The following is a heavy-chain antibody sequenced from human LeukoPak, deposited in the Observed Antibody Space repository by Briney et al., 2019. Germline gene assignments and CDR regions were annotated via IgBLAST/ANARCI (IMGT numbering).Heavy chain of an antibody. CDR1: GFTVSSNY. CDR3: ASALNSNYGPLTG. Sequence: GGSLRLSCAASGFTVSSNYMSWVRQAPGKGLEWVSVIYSGGSTYYTDSVKGRFTISRDNSKNTLYLQMNSLRAEDTAVYYCASALNSNYGPLTGWGQGTLVTVFS. D-gene: IGHD4-11*01. V-gene: IGHV3-66*02. CDR2: IYSGGST. J-gene: IGHJ4*02.